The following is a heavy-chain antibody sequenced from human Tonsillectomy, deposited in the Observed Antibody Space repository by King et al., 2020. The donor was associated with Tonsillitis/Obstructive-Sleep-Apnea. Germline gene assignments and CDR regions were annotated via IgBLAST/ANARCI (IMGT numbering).Heavy chain of an antibody. Sequence: VQLQESGPGLVKPSETLSLTCTVSGGAVNNDTYYWNWIRQPPGKGLDWIGYIYSSGSTNYNHSRKSRLTISVDTSKNRFSLKMGSVTAEDTAIYYCARGGKDCSRPSCSSWFDPRGQGALVTVSS. J-gene: IGHJ5*02. CDR1: GGAVNNDTYY. CDR2: IYSSGST. D-gene: IGHD2-2*01. CDR3: ARGGKDCSRPSCSSWFDP. V-gene: IGHV4-61*01.